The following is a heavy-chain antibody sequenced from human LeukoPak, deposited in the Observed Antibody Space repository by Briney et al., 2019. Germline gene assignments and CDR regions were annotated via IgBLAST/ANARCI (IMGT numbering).Heavy chain of an antibody. V-gene: IGHV3-23*01. CDR2: ISGSGDFT. D-gene: IGHD6-13*01. J-gene: IGHJ5*01. Sequence: PGGSLRLSCAASGFTSSSYAMNWVRQAPGKGLEWVSGISGSGDFTYYADSVKGRFTISRDNSKNTLSLQMNSLRDEDTAVYYCAKDRVEDSSSWYDCWGQGTLVTVSS. CDR1: GFTSSSYA. CDR3: AKDRVEDSSSWYDC.